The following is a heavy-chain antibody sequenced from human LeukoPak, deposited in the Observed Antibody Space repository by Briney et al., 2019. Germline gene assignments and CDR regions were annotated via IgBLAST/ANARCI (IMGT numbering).Heavy chain of an antibody. Sequence: GGSLRLSCAASGFTVSSNYMSWVRQAPGKGLEWVSVIYSGGSTYYADSVKGRFTISRDNSKNTLYLQMNSLRPEDTAVYYCAKDQYDSNGSDYWGQGTLVTVSS. D-gene: IGHD3-22*01. CDR3: AKDQYDSNGSDY. CDR2: IYSGGST. J-gene: IGHJ4*02. V-gene: IGHV3-66*02. CDR1: GFTVSSNY.